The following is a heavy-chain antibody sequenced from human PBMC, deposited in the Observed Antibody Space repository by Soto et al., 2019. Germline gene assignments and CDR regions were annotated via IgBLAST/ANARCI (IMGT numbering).Heavy chain of an antibody. CDR3: AKSLIASRWSRFDH. J-gene: IGHJ5*02. Sequence: QVQLQESGPGLVKPSQTLSLTCTVSGASISSGDDYWSWIRQSPGKGLEWIGYVYFSGTTYSNPSLESRLTISVATSKTRFSLKLNSVTAADTAVYYCAKSLIASRWSRFDHWGQGTLVTVSS. D-gene: IGHD6-6*01. CDR2: VYFSGTT. V-gene: IGHV4-30-4*01. CDR1: GASISSGDDY.